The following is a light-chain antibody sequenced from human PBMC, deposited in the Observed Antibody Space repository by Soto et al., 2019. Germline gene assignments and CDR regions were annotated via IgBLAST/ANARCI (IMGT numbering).Light chain of an antibody. CDR1: QSVSNNY. CDR2: GAS. V-gene: IGKV3-20*01. CDR3: QQYGSSGT. Sequence: EDVFTRSPGTRSLSTGERATLSCRASQSVSNNYLAWYQQKPGQAPRLLIYGASNRATGIPDRFSGSGSGTDFTLTISILEPEEFAVYYCQQYGSSGTFGQGTKVDI. J-gene: IGKJ1*01.